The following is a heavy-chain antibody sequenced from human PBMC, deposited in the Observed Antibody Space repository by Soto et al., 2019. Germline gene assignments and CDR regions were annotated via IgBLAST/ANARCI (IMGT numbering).Heavy chain of an antibody. D-gene: IGHD3-9*01. CDR1: GYTLTELS. CDR2: FDPEDGET. V-gene: IGHV1-24*01. Sequence: ASVKVSCKVSGYTLTELSMHWVRQAPGKGLEWMGGFDPEDGETIYAQKFQGRVTMTEDTSTDTAYMELSSLRSEDTAVYYCATSKTILTGYYGSRGMEVWGQGTTVTVSS. CDR3: ATSKTILTGYYGSRGMEV. J-gene: IGHJ6*02.